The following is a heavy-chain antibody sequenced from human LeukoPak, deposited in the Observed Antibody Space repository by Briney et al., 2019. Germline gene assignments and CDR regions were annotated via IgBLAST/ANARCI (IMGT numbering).Heavy chain of an antibody. CDR1: GFIFSNDA. V-gene: IGHV3-33*01. J-gene: IGHJ4*02. CDR2: IWSDGSNK. Sequence: PGGSLRLSCAASGFIFSNDAMHWVHQAPGKGLERVAFIWSDGSNKYYADSVKGRFTISRDNSEDTLYLQMNSLRVEDTAVYYCARDPAGSGFAFDSWGQGALVTVSS. CDR3: ARDPAGSGFAFDS. D-gene: IGHD1-1*01.